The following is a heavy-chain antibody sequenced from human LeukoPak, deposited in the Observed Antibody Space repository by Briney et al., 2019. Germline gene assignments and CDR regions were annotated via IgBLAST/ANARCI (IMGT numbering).Heavy chain of an antibody. CDR2: ISSSGSAI. V-gene: IGHV3-48*03. CDR1: GFTFSSYE. J-gene: IGHJ6*02. D-gene: IGHD2-2*01. CDR3: ASTPAAIPWAYYYYYGMDV. Sequence: GGSLRLSCAASGFTFSSYEMNWVRQAPGKGLEWVSYISSSGSAIYYADSVKGRFTISRDNAKNSLYLQMNSLRAEDTAVYYCASTPAAIPWAYYYYYGMDVWGQGTTVTVSS.